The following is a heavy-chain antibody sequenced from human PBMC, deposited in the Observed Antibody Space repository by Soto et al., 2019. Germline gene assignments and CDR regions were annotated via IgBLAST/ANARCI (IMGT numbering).Heavy chain of an antibody. CDR1: GYTFTSYA. V-gene: IGHV1-3*01. CDR3: ARGPYCGGDCYPSDY. D-gene: IGHD2-21*02. CDR2: INAGNGNT. J-gene: IGHJ4*02. Sequence: QVQLVQSGAEVKKPGASVKVSCKASGYTFTSYAMHWVRQAPGQRLEWMGWINAGNGNTKYSQKFQGRVTITRDTSASTAYMELSSLRSEDTAVYYCARGPYCGGDCYPSDYCGQGTLVTVSS.